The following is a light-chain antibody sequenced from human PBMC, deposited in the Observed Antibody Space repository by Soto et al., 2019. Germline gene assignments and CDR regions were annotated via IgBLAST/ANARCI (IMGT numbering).Light chain of an antibody. CDR3: QQSYIIPLT. V-gene: IGKV1-39*01. CDR2: AAS. CDR1: QTISNF. J-gene: IGKJ4*01. Sequence: DIQMTQSPPSLSASVGDGVTMTCRASQTISNFVNWFQQKPGKPPRVLISAASRLQSGVPSRFSGSGAGTDFTLTISSLQPEDFATYYCQQSYIIPLTFGGGTKVDIK.